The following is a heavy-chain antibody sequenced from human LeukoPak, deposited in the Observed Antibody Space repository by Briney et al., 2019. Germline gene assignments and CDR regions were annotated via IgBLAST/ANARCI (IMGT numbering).Heavy chain of an antibody. Sequence: SETLSLTCTVSGGSISSSSYYWGWIRQPPGKGLEWIGSIYYSGSTYYNPSLKSRVTISVDTSKNQFSLKLSSVTAADTAVYYCARAYYDYVWGSYRWYYFDYWGQGTLVTVSS. J-gene: IGHJ4*02. V-gene: IGHV4-39*07. CDR3: ARAYYDYVWGSYRWYYFDY. CDR2: IYYSGST. D-gene: IGHD3-16*02. CDR1: GGSISSSSYY.